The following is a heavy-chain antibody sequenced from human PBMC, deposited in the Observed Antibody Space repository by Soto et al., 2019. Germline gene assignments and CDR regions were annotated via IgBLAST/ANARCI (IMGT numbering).Heavy chain of an antibody. CDR1: GFTFDDYA. Sequence: GGSLRLSCAASGFTFDDYAMHWVRQAPGKGLEWVSGISWNSGSIGYADSVKGRFTISRDNAKNSLYLQMNSLRAEDTALYYCAKDIHRGYYYYYYMDVWGKGTTVTVSS. CDR3: AKDIHRGYYYYYYMDV. CDR2: ISWNSGSI. V-gene: IGHV3-9*01. J-gene: IGHJ6*03.